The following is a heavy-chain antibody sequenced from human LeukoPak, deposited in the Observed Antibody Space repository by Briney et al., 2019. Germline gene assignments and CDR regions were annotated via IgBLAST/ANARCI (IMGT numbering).Heavy chain of an antibody. J-gene: IGHJ6*03. D-gene: IGHD6-6*01. CDR1: GGSISSYY. CDR3: ARGNLDHLASIAARPKSGDYYYYMDV. Sequence: PSETLSLTCTVSGGSISSYYWSWIRQPAGKGLEWIGRIYTSGSTNYNPSPKSRVTMSVDTSKNQFSLKLSSVTAADTAVYYCARGNLDHLASIAARPKSGDYYYYMDVWGKGTTVTVSS. V-gene: IGHV4-4*07. CDR2: IYTSGST.